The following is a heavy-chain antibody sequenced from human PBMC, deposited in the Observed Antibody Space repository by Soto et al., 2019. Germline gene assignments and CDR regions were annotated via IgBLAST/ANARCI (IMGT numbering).Heavy chain of an antibody. J-gene: IGHJ6*02. CDR3: ARGDSTDCSNGVCSFFYNHDMDV. Sequence: ASVKVSCKASGYSFTDDHIHWVRQAPGQGLEWLGRINPKSGGTSTAQKFQGWVTMTTDTSISTASMELTRLTSDDTAIYYCARGDSTDCSNGVCSFFYNHDMDVWGQGTTVTVSS. V-gene: IGHV1-2*04. D-gene: IGHD2-8*01. CDR2: INPKSGGT. CDR1: GYSFTDDH.